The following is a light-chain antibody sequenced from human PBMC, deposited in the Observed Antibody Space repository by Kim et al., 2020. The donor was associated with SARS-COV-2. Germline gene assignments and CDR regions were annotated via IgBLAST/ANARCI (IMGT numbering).Light chain of an antibody. CDR3: QQYDNLHT. V-gene: IGKV1-33*01. J-gene: IGKJ2*01. CDR1: QDISNY. Sequence: GDRVTITCQASQDISNYLNWYQQKPGKAPKLLIYDASNLETGVPSRFSGSGSGTDFTFTISSLQPEDIATYYCQQYDNLHTFGQGTKLEI. CDR2: DAS.